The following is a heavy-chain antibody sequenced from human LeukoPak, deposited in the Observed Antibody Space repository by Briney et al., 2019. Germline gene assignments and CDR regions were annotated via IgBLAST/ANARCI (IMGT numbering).Heavy chain of an antibody. CDR1: GFTFSSYT. J-gene: IGHJ3*02. CDR2: ISSNGGST. CDR3: ARARNDFRLSAAFDI. V-gene: IGHV3-64*01. Sequence: GGSLRLSCAASGFTFSSYTMHWVRQAPGKGLEYVSGISSNGGSTYYANSVKGRFTISRDNSKNTLYLQMGSLRAEDMAVYYCARARNDFRLSAAFDIWGQGTMVTVSS. D-gene: IGHD1-1*01.